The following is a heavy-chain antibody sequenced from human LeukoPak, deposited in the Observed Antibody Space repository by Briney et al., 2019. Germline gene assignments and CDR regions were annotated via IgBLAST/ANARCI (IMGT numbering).Heavy chain of an antibody. D-gene: IGHD3-22*01. CDR3: AGEGDDTSGYYQDY. Sequence: GGSLRLSCAASGFTFSSYAMHWVRQAPGKGLEWVTFIRYDGSNKNYADSVKGRFTISRDNSKSTLYLQMNSLRAEDTAVYYCAGEGDDTSGYYQDYWGQGTLVTVSS. V-gene: IGHV3-30*02. CDR1: GFTFSSYA. CDR2: IRYDGSNK. J-gene: IGHJ4*02.